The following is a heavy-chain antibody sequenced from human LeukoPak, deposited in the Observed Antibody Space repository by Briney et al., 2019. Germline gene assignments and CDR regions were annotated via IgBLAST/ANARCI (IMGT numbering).Heavy chain of an antibody. D-gene: IGHD6-13*01. CDR2: ISGSGGST. J-gene: IGHJ4*02. CDR3: ARAGQQLVPYYFNY. Sequence: PGGSLRLSCGVSGFTFSNYAMSWVRQAPGKGLEWVSGISGSGGSTYYTDSMKGRFTISRDNSKNTLYLQMNSLRAYDTAVYFCARAGQQLVPYYFNYWGQGILVTVSS. V-gene: IGHV3-23*01. CDR1: GFTFSNYA.